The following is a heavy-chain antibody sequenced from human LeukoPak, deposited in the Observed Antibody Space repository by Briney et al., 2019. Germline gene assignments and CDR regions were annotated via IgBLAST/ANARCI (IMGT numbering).Heavy chain of an antibody. Sequence: GGSLRLSCAASGFTVSSNYMSWVRQAPGKGLEWVSVIGGTGGGIHYADSVKGRFTISRDNSKNTLYLQMNSLRAEDTAVYYCAKYAPPTTMVTRYFDYWGQGAQVTVSS. D-gene: IGHD4-23*01. CDR1: GFTVSSNY. J-gene: IGHJ4*02. CDR3: AKYAPPTTMVTRYFDY. V-gene: IGHV3-53*01. CDR2: IGGTGGGI.